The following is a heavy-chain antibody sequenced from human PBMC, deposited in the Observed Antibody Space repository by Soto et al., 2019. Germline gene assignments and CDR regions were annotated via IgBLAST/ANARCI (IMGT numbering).Heavy chain of an antibody. D-gene: IGHD6-13*01. Sequence: ASVKVSCKASGGTFSSYAISWVRQAPGQGLEWMGGIIPIFGTANYAQKFQGRVTITADESTSTAYMELSSLRSEDTAVYYCARGRRVVAAAGTFDYWGQGTLVTVSS. J-gene: IGHJ4*02. CDR3: ARGRRVVAAAGTFDY. V-gene: IGHV1-69*13. CDR2: IIPIFGTA. CDR1: GGTFSSYA.